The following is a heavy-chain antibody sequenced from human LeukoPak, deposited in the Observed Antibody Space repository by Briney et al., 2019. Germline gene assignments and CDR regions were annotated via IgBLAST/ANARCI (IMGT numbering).Heavy chain of an antibody. CDR3: ARGVKGPGYCSSTSCLEGFDY. J-gene: IGHJ4*02. D-gene: IGHD2-2*01. CDR2: IYYSGST. CDR1: GGSISSYY. V-gene: IGHV4-59*12. Sequence: SETLSLTCTVSGGSISSYYWSWIRQPPGKGLEWIGYIYYSGSTNYNPSLKSRVTISVDTSKNQFSLKLSSVTAADTAVYYCARGVKGPGYCSSTSCLEGFDYWGQGTLVTVSS.